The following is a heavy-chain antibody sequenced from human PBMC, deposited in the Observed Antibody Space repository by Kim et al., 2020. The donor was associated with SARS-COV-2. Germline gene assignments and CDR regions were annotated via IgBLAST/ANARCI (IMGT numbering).Heavy chain of an antibody. CDR3: ARGGDYYDSGFDY. V-gene: IGHV1-3*01. D-gene: IGHD3-22*01. J-gene: IGHJ4*02. Sequence: YSQKFQGRVTSARNTSASTAYMDRSSLRSEDTAVYYCARGGDYYDSGFDYWGQGTLVTVSS.